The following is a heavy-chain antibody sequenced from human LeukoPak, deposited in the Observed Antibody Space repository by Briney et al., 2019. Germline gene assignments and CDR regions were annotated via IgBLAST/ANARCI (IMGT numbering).Heavy chain of an antibody. CDR3: ATDSYVSGSYYRLFY. Sequence: GGSLRLSCAASGLTFSSYWMNWVRQAPGKGLVWVSDINSDGGTTTYADSVKGRFTISRDNAKNTLYLRMNNLRAEDTAIYYCATDSYVSGSYYRLFYWGQGTLVTVSS. J-gene: IGHJ4*02. CDR1: GLTFSSYW. CDR2: INSDGGTT. V-gene: IGHV3-74*01. D-gene: IGHD3-10*01.